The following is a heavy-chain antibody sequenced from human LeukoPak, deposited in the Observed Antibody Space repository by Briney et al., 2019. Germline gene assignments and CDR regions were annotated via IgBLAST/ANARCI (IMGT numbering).Heavy chain of an antibody. D-gene: IGHD3-9*01. CDR1: GFTFSNYA. J-gene: IGHJ4*02. Sequence: GGSLRLSCAASGFTFSNYAMHWVRQAPGKGLEWVAVIWYGGSNKYYADSVKGRFTISRDNSKNTLYLQMNSLRAEDTAMYYCAKGFRYFDWLLQEWGQGTLVTVSS. V-gene: IGHV3-33*06. CDR3: AKGFRYFDWLLQE. CDR2: IWYGGSNK.